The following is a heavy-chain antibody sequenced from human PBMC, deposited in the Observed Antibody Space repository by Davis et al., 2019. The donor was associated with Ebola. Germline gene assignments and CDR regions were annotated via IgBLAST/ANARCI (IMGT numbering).Heavy chain of an antibody. CDR2: INHSGST. CDR1: GGSFSGYY. Sequence: MPSETLSLTCAVYGGSFSGYYWSWIRQPPGKGLEWIGEINHSGSTNYNPSLKIRVTISVDTSKNQFSLKLISVTAADTAVYYCARGLAPRYWGQGTLVTVSS. J-gene: IGHJ4*02. V-gene: IGHV4-34*01. CDR3: ARGLAPRY.